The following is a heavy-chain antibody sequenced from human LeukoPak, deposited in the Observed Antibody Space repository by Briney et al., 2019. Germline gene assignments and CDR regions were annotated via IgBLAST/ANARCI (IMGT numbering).Heavy chain of an antibody. D-gene: IGHD3-10*01. CDR3: ARSGGSFFDY. J-gene: IGHJ4*02. V-gene: IGHV3-7*01. CDR1: GFTFSNYA. Sequence: GGCLRLSCAGSGFTFSNYAMSWVRQAPGKGLEWVANIKQDGSEKYYVDSVKGRFTISRDNAKNSLYLQMNSLRVEDTAVYYCARSGGSFFDYWGQGTLVTVSS. CDR2: IKQDGSEK.